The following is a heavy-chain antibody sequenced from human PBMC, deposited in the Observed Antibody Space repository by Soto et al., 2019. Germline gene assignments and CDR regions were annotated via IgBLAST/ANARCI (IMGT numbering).Heavy chain of an antibody. CDR3: AKDEITVVAGTFDY. D-gene: IGHD6-19*01. CDR2: ISGSGGST. CDR1: GFTFSSYA. V-gene: IGHV3-23*01. J-gene: IGHJ4*02. Sequence: GGSLRLSCAASGFTFSSYAMSWVRQAPGKGLEWVSGISGSGGSTYYADSVRGRLTISRDNSKNTLYLQMNSLGAEDTAVYYCAKDEITVVAGTFDYWGQGTLVTVSS.